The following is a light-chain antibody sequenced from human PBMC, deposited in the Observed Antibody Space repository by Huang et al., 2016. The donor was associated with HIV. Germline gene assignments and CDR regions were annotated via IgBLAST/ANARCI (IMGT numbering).Light chain of an antibody. Sequence: EIVLTQSPDTLSLSPGERGALSCRASQNVTNDYLAWYQQKSGQSPRLLIYGSSGRATGVPVRFGGSGSGAEFLLTIDRLESEDFASYYCHQYSTLPWTFGPGTKLEV. CDR2: GSS. CDR1: QNVTNDY. CDR3: HQYSTLPWT. J-gene: IGKJ1*01. V-gene: IGKV3-20*01.